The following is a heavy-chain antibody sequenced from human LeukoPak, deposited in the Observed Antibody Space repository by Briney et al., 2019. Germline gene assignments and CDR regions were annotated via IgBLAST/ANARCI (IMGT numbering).Heavy chain of an antibody. CDR3: AKRRCAGICHPEY. Sequence: GGSLRLSCAASDFTFSNYSMNWVRQAPGKGLEWVSYISSRSTTIKYADSVRGRFTISRDNSKNTLFLQMNSLRAEDTAVYYWAKRRCAGICHPEYCDQGTLVTVSS. V-gene: IGHV3-48*01. D-gene: IGHD1-14*01. CDR2: ISSRSTTI. CDR1: DFTFSNYS. J-gene: IGHJ4*02.